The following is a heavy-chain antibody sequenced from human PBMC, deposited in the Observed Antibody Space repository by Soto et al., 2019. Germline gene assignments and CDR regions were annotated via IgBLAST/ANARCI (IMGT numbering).Heavy chain of an antibody. J-gene: IGHJ5*02. Sequence: GGSLRLSCAASGFTFRSFTMNWVRQAPGKGLEWVSTISSNSAYIYYTDALRGRFTISRDNDKNSLHLQMKSLRAEDTAVYYCTRDASRDSSARGWFDPWGPGTLVTVSS. CDR3: TRDASRDSSARGWFDP. D-gene: IGHD6-13*01. CDR2: ISSNSAYI. V-gene: IGHV3-21*01. CDR1: GFTFRSFT.